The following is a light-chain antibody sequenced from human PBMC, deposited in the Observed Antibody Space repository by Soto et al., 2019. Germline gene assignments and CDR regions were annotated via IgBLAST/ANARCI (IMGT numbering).Light chain of an antibody. J-gene: IGLJ1*01. Sequence: QAVLTQPPSVSAAPGQKVTISCSGSSSNIGNNYVSWYQQLPGTAPKLLIYDNNKRPSGIPDRFSGSKSGTSATLGITGLQTGDEADYYCLSYAGTAYVFGTGTKVTVL. CDR1: SSNIGNNY. V-gene: IGLV1-51*01. CDR2: DNN. CDR3: LSYAGTAYV.